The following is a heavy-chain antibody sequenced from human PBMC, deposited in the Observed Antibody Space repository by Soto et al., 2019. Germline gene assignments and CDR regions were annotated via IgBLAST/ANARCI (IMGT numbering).Heavy chain of an antibody. CDR1: GYTFTSYA. D-gene: IGHD3-22*01. CDR3: ATFEPARYYDSSGYYGDFDP. V-gene: IGHV1-3*01. CDR2: INAGNGNT. Sequence: GASVKVSCKDSGYTFTSYAMHWVRQAPGQRLEWMGWINAGNGNTKYSQKFQGRVTITRDTSASTAYMELSSLRSEDTAVYYCATFEPARYYDSSGYYGDFDPRGRRTPLTVSS. J-gene: IGHJ2*01.